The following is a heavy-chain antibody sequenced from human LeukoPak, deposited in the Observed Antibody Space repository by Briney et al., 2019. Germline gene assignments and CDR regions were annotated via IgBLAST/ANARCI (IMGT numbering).Heavy chain of an antibody. J-gene: IGHJ3*02. V-gene: IGHV1-2*02. CDR2: INPNSGGT. D-gene: IGHD1-26*01. CDR3: ARDRGSYFSDAFDI. Sequence: GASVKVSFKASGYTFTGYHMHWVRQAPGQGLEWMGWINPNSGGTSYAQKFQGRVTMARDTSISTVYMELSRLRSDDTAVYYCARDRGSYFSDAFDIWGQGTMVTVSS. CDR1: GYTFTGYH.